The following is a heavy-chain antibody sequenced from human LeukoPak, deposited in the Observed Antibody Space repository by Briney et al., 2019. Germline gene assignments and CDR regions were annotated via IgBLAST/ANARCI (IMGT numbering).Heavy chain of an antibody. V-gene: IGHV3-23*01. Sequence: GGSLRLSCVVSGTSLSNYAMTWVRQAPGKGLEWVSYISERGGSTTYADSVKGRFTISRDTSLNTLYLQMNNMRAEDTAVYFCAKRGVVIRGLLVIGYHQEAYHYDFWGQGVLVTASS. D-gene: IGHD3-10*01. CDR1: GTSLSNYA. CDR3: AKRGVVIRGLLVIGYHQEAYHYDF. CDR2: ISERGGST. J-gene: IGHJ4*02.